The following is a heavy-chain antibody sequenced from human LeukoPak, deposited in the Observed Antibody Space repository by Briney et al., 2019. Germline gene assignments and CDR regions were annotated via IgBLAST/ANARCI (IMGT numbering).Heavy chain of an antibody. CDR2: VNGDESIT. V-gene: IGHV3-74*01. CDR1: GFTFSSYW. D-gene: IGHD3-3*02. CDR3: ARGHLPTPRSAMHV. Sequence: GGSLRLSCAASGFTFSSYWVHWVRQAPGKGLVWVLRVNGDESITTYADSVNGRFTISRDNAKNTLYLQMKSLRAEDTAVYYCARGHLPTPRSAMHVWGQGTRSPSP. J-gene: IGHJ6*02.